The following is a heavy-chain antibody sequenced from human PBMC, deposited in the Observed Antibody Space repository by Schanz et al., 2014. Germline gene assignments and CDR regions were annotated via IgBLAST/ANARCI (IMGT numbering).Heavy chain of an antibody. V-gene: IGHV1-18*04. Sequence: QVQLVQSEAEVKKPGASVKVSCKASGYTFPSYGISWVRQAPGQGLEWMGWITAYNGDTNYALKLQGRVTMTTDTSTGTACMELSSLRSDDTAVYYCGRGFSRSYIDFWGQGTLITVSS. CDR3: GRGFSRSYIDF. CDR1: GYTFPSYG. D-gene: IGHD3-10*01. CDR2: ITAYNGDT. J-gene: IGHJ4*02.